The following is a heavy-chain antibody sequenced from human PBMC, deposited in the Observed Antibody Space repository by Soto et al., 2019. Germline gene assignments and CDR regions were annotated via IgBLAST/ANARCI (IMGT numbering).Heavy chain of an antibody. D-gene: IGHD6-19*01. CDR1: GGTLSSYG. Sequence: QVQLVQSVAEVKKPGYSVKVSCKASGGTLSSYGINWVRQAPGQGLEWMGGITPILGTAYYAQNFQGRVTMTADEATPTAYMELSSLRSDDTAISYCAMGRTVSGVFDSWGQGTLLTVSS. CDR2: ITPILGTA. J-gene: IGHJ4*02. V-gene: IGHV1-69*11. CDR3: AMGRTVSGVFDS.